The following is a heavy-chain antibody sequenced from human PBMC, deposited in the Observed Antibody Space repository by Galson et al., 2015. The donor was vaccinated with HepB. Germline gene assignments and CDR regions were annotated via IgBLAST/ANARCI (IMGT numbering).Heavy chain of an antibody. J-gene: IGHJ4*02. D-gene: IGHD3-10*01. CDR2: MNPISRNT. CDR1: GYTFTNFD. CDR3: VRGHSGSEAYYIYYFDY. Sequence: SVKVSCKASGYTFTNFDINWVRQAPGQGLEWMGWMNPISRNTGSAQKFQGRVTMTMDTSINTAYMELSSLTSGDTAVYFCVRGHSGSEAYYIYYFDYWGQGTLVTVSS. V-gene: IGHV1-8*01.